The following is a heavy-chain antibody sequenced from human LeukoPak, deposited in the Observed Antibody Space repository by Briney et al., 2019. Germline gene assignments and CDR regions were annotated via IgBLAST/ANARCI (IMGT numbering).Heavy chain of an antibody. CDR1: GFTFSSYD. CDR3: AKGSIADYDFWSGYYTHYFDY. D-gene: IGHD3-3*01. J-gene: IGHJ4*02. V-gene: IGHV3-23*01. Sequence: GGSLRLSCAASGFTFSSYDMSWVRQAPGKGLEWVSAISGSGGSTYYADSVKGRFTISRDNSKNTLYLQMNSLRAEDTAVYYCAKGSIADYDFWSGYYTHYFDYWGQGTLVTVSS. CDR2: ISGSGGST.